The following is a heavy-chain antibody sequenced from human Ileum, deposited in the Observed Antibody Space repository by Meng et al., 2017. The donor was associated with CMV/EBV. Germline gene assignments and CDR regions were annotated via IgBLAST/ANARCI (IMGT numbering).Heavy chain of an antibody. J-gene: IGHJ6*02. Sequence: GGSLRLSCTASGFTCRDHYMEWVRQAPGRGLEWVGVIRSKAQRSTTEYAASVKGRFTVSRDDSKNSLYLQMNSLQTEDSAVYYCVRMFHYGSETSWGMDVWGQGITVTVSS. CDR2: IRSKAQRSTT. CDR1: GFTCRDHY. D-gene: IGHD3-10*01. CDR3: VRMFHYGSETSWGMDV. V-gene: IGHV3-72*01.